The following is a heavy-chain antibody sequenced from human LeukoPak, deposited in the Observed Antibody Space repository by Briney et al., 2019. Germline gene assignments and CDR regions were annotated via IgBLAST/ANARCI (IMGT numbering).Heavy chain of an antibody. D-gene: IGHD1-26*01. J-gene: IGHJ6*03. V-gene: IGHV1-3*03. CDR1: GYTFTSYA. CDR2: INAGNGNT. CDR3: ARDPYSGAYGDTYYYFMDV. Sequence: ASVKVSCKASGYTFTSYAMHWVRQAPGQGLEWMGWINAGNGNTKYSQEFQGRVTITRDTSASTAYMELSSLRSEDMAVYYCARDPYSGAYGDTYYYFMDVWGKGTTVTISS.